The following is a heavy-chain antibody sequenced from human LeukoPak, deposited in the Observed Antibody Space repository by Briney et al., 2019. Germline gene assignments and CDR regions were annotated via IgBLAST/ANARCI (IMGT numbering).Heavy chain of an antibody. CDR1: GFTFSSYA. D-gene: IGHD4/OR15-4a*01. Sequence: GGSLRLSCAASGFTFSSYAMSWVRQAPGKGLEWVSTISDSGGSTYYADSVKGRFTISRDNSKNTLYLQMNSLRAEDTAVYYCARSEAKSTVDYWGQGTLVTVSS. V-gene: IGHV3-23*01. CDR2: ISDSGGST. J-gene: IGHJ4*02. CDR3: ARSEAKSTVDY.